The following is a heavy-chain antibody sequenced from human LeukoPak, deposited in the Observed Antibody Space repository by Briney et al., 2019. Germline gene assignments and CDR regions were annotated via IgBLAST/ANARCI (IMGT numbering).Heavy chain of an antibody. D-gene: IGHD2-15*01. V-gene: IGHV1-69*01. Sequence: SVKLSCKASGGTFSSYAISWVRQAPGQGLEWIGGIIPIFGTANYAQKFQGRVTITADESTSTAYMELSSLRSEDTAVYYCARVGCSGGSCYSNWFDPWGQGTLVTVSS. CDR1: GGTFSSYA. CDR3: ARVGCSGGSCYSNWFDP. CDR2: IIPIFGTA. J-gene: IGHJ5*02.